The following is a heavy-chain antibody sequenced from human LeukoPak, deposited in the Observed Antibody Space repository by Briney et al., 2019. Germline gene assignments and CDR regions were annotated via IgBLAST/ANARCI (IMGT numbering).Heavy chain of an antibody. Sequence: ASVKVSCKASGYTFSTYGITWVRQATGQGLEWMGWMNPNSGNTDYAQKFQGRVTMTRNTSISTAYMELSSLRSDDAAVYYCARGNLKHTAMEYWGQGTLVTVSS. V-gene: IGHV1-8*02. CDR2: MNPNSGNT. CDR3: ARGNLKHTAMEY. CDR1: GYTFSTYG. J-gene: IGHJ4*02. D-gene: IGHD5-18*01.